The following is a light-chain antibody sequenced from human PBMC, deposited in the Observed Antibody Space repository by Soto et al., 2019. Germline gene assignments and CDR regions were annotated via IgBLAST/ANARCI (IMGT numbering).Light chain of an antibody. Sequence: QSALTQPPSASGSPGQSVTISCTGTSSEVGGYNYVSWYQQHPGKAPKLMIYEVTKRPSGVPDRFSGSQSGNTASLPVSGLQADDEADYYCSSYAGSNNLLFGGGTKLTVL. CDR1: SSEVGGYNY. CDR3: SSYAGSNNLL. CDR2: EVT. J-gene: IGLJ2*01. V-gene: IGLV2-8*01.